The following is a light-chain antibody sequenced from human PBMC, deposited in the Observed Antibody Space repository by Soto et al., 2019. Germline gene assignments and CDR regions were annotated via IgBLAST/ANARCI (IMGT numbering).Light chain of an antibody. V-gene: IGLV1-51*01. Sequence: QSVLTQPPSVSGAPGQRGTISCSGSSSNIGGNSVSWYQQLPGTAPKLLIYDDHKRPSGIPDRFSGSKSGTSATLGITGFQTGDEADYYCGSWDSSLSAYVFGTGTKVNVL. CDR2: DDH. CDR3: GSWDSSLSAYV. CDR1: SSNIGGNS. J-gene: IGLJ1*01.